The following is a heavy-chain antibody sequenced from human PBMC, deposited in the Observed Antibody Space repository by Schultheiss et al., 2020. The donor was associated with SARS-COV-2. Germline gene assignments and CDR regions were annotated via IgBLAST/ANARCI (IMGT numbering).Heavy chain of an antibody. CDR1: GFTFDDYA. CDR2: ISWNSGSI. V-gene: IGHV3-9*01. J-gene: IGHJ4*02. Sequence: GGSLRLSCAASGFTFDDYAMHWVRQAPGKGLEWVSGISWNSGSIGYADSVKGRFTISRDNAKNTLYLQMNSLRAEDTAVYYCAREGYDFWSGYSSYFDYWGQGTLVTVSS. D-gene: IGHD3-3*01. CDR3: AREGYDFWSGYSSYFDY.